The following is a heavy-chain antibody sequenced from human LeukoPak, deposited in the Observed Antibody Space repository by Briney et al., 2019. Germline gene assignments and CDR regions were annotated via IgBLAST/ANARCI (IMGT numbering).Heavy chain of an antibody. CDR1: GFTFSSYS. CDR2: ISSSSSTI. V-gene: IGHV3-48*04. Sequence: GGSLRLSCAASGFTFSSYSMNWVRQAPGKGLEWVSYISSSSSTIYYADSVKGRFTISRDNAKNSLYLQMNSLRAEDTAVYYCAKYPGYVDYHYMDVWGKGTTVTVSS. D-gene: IGHD3-10*02. CDR3: AKYPGYVDYHYMDV. J-gene: IGHJ6*03.